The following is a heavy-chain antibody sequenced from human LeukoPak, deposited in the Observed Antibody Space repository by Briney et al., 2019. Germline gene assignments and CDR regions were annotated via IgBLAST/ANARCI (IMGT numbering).Heavy chain of an antibody. CDR1: GFTFSSYG. D-gene: IGHD2-15*01. J-gene: IGHJ4*02. Sequence: GGSLRLSCVASGFTFSSYGMHWVRQAPGKGLEWVAVISNDGSNKHYADSVKGRFTISRDNSKNTLYLQMNSLRAEDTAVYYCARDKARYCSGGSCYSLDYWGQGTLVTVSS. CDR2: ISNDGSNK. CDR3: ARDKARYCSGGSCYSLDY. V-gene: IGHV3-30*03.